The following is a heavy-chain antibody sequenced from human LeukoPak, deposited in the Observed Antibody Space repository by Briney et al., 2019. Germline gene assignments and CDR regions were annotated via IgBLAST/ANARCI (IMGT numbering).Heavy chain of an antibody. Sequence: PGRSLRLSCAASGFSFSDCGIHWVRQAPGKGLEWVAVLSPHANYEYYADSVQGRFAISRDDSKNTVYLQMNSLRDEETAVYYCARDWIDRSLDYWGLGTLVTVSS. D-gene: IGHD2-2*03. CDR3: ARDWIDRSLDY. J-gene: IGHJ4*02. CDR1: GFSFSDCG. CDR2: LSPHANYE. V-gene: IGHV3-33*01.